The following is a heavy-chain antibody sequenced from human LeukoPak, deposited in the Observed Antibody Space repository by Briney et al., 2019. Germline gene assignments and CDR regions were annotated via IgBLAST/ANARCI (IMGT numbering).Heavy chain of an antibody. D-gene: IGHD3-22*01. J-gene: IGHJ4*02. CDR3: ARATYDSSGHLPDY. Sequence: SETLSLTCAVYGGSFSGYYWSWIRQPPGKGLEWIGEINHSGSTYYNPSLKSRVTISVDTSKNQFSLKLSSVTAADTAVYYCARATYDSSGHLPDYWGQGTLVTVSS. V-gene: IGHV4-34*01. CDR1: GGSFSGYY. CDR2: INHSGST.